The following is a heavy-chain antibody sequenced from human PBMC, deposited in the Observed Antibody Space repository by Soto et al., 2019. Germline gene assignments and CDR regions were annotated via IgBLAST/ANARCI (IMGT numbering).Heavy chain of an antibody. CDR3: APGSTFSGSVVDY. V-gene: IGHV3-15*05. CDR2: IKSKSAGETT. D-gene: IGHD1-26*01. J-gene: IGHJ4*02. CDR1: GFSFRTTW. Sequence: EVQLVESGGGLVKPGGSLRLSCAASGFSFRTTWMAWVRQAPGKGLEWVGRIKSKSAGETTDYADPVKGRFTISRDDSKDTLYLHMDSLETGDTAVYYCAPGSTFSGSVVDYWGQGTLVTVSS.